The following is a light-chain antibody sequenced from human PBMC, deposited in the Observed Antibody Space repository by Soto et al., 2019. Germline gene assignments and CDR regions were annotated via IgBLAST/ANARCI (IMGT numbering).Light chain of an antibody. CDR3: CSYAGSYYV. CDR2: DVS. CDR1: SSDVGGYNY. Sequence: QSALTQPRSVYGSPEQSVTISCTGTSSDVGGYNYVSWYQQHPGKAPKLMIYDVSKRPSGVPDRFSGSKSGNTASLTISGLQAEDEADYYCCSYAGSYYVFGTGTKLTVL. J-gene: IGLJ1*01. V-gene: IGLV2-11*01.